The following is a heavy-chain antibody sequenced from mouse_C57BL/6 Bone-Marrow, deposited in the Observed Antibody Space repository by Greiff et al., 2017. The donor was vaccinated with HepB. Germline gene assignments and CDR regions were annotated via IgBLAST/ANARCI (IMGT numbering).Heavy chain of an antibody. V-gene: IGHV1-81*01. Sequence: QVQLQQSGAELARPGASVKLSCKASGYTFPSYGLSWVKQRTGQGLEWIGEIYPRSGNTYYNEKFKGKATLTADKSSSTAYMELRSLTSEDSAVYFCARKIVYYGLYYWGQGTTLTVSS. CDR3: ARKIVYYGLYY. CDR1: GYTFPSYG. CDR2: IYPRSGNT. J-gene: IGHJ2*01. D-gene: IGHD2-1*01.